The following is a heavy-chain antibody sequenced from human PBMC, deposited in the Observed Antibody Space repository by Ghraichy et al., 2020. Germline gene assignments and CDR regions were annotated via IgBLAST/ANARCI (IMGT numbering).Heavy chain of an antibody. V-gene: IGHV3-23*01. Sequence: GESLNISCAASGFTFSSYAMSWVRQAPGKGLEWVSAISGSGGSTYYADSVKGRFTISRDNSKNTLYLQMNSLRAEDTAVYYCAKSPPVVVTANPDYWGQGTLVTVSS. J-gene: IGHJ4*02. CDR1: GFTFSSYA. CDR2: ISGSGGST. D-gene: IGHD2-21*02. CDR3: AKSPPVVVTANPDY.